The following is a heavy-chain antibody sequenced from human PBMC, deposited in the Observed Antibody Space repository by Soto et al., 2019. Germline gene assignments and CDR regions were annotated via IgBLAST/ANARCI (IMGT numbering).Heavy chain of an antibody. Sequence: PSETLSLTCTVSGGSVSSGSYYWSWIRQPPGKGLGWIGYIYYSGSTNYNPSLKSRVTISVDTSKNQFSLKLSSVTAADTAVYYCARGLRYFDWLPIHFDYWGQGTLVTVSS. J-gene: IGHJ4*02. D-gene: IGHD3-9*01. CDR1: GGSVSSGSYY. V-gene: IGHV4-61*01. CDR2: IYYSGST. CDR3: ARGLRYFDWLPIHFDY.